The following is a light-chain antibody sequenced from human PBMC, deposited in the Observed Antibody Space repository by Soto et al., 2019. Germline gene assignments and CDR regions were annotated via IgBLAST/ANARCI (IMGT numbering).Light chain of an antibody. CDR3: CSYAGPTIFVV. CDR1: SSDIGSYNR. V-gene: IGLV2-23*02. Sequence: QSALTQPASVSGSPGQSITISCTGTSSDIGSYNRVSWYQQHPGKAPQLMIYEDTQRPSRVSNRFSGSKSGNTASLTITGLQAEDEADYYCCSYAGPTIFVVFGGGTKLTVL. J-gene: IGLJ2*01. CDR2: EDT.